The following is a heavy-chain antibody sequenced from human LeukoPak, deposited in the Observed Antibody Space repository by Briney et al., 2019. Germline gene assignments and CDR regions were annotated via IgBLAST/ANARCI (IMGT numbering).Heavy chain of an antibody. CDR1: GGSISSYY. J-gene: IGHJ3*02. Sequence: SETLSLTCTVSGGSISSYYWSWIRQPPGKGLEWIGYIYYSGSTNYSPSLKSRVTISVDTSKNQFSLKLSSVTAEDTAVYYCARVQSQFFIVAPGIAFDIWGQGTMVTVSS. CDR3: ARVQSQFFIVAPGIAFDI. V-gene: IGHV4-59*01. D-gene: IGHD6-13*01. CDR2: IYYSGST.